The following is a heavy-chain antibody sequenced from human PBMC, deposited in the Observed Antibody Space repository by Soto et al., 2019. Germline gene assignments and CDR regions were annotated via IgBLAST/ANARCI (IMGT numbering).Heavy chain of an antibody. CDR1: GFTFSSYA. J-gene: IGHJ1*01. D-gene: IGHD4-17*01. CDR2: ISYDGSNK. CDR3: ADMVYGDYEYFQH. Sequence: QVQLVESGGGVVQPGRSLRLSCAASGFTFSSYAMHWVRQAPGKGLEWVAVISYDGSNKYYADSVKGRFTISRDNSKNTLYLQMNSLRAEDTAVYYCADMVYGDYEYFQHWGQGTLVTVSS. V-gene: IGHV3-30-3*01.